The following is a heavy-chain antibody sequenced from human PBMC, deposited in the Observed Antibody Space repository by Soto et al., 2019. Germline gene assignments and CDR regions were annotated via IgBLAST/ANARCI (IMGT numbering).Heavy chain of an antibody. CDR1: GYTFTSYG. V-gene: IGHV1-18*01. CDR3: AREGTYYDFWSGIDY. Sequence: ASVKVSYMSSGYTFTSYGISCVRQAPAPGLEWMGWISAYNGNTNYAQKLQGRVTMTTDTSTSTAYMELRSLRSDDTAVYYCAREGTYYDFWSGIDYWGQGTLVTVSS. D-gene: IGHD3-3*01. CDR2: ISAYNGNT. J-gene: IGHJ4*02.